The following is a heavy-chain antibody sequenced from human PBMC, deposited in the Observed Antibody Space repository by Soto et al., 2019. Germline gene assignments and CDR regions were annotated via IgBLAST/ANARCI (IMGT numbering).Heavy chain of an antibody. CDR1: GFTVNSNY. V-gene: IGHV3-66*01. Sequence: GGSLRLSCAASGFTVNSNYMSWVRQAPGKGLEWVSVIYSGGSTYYADSVKGRFTISRDNSKNTLYLQMNSLRAEDTAVYYCARDSYYHSSSGYYVFDYWGQGTLVTVSS. CDR2: IYSGGST. J-gene: IGHJ4*02. D-gene: IGHD3-22*01. CDR3: ARDSYYHSSSGYYVFDY.